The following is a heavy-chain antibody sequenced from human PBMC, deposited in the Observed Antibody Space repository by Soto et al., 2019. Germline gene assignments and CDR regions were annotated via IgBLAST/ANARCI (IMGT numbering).Heavy chain of an antibody. CDR3: AKAQSSIFRSGSGMDV. CDR2: ISYAGNNI. J-gene: IGHJ6*02. V-gene: IGHV3-30*18. Sequence: PGGSLRLACAACGFSFRNFVMHWVLQAPGNGLEWVAVISYAGNNIYYADSVKGRFTISRDNSGNTLYLEMSSLRGEETAVYYCAKAQSSIFRSGSGMDVWRQGTTVTVSS. D-gene: IGHD3-3*01. CDR1: GFSFRNFV.